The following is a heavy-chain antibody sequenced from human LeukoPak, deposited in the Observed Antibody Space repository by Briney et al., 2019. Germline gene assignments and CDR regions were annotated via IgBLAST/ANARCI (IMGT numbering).Heavy chain of an antibody. J-gene: IGHJ4*02. V-gene: IGHV3-21*01. D-gene: IGHD2-2*01. CDR1: GFTFSTYW. Sequence: GGSLRLSCAASGFTFSTYWMHWVRQAPGKGLEWVSSISVSSSYIYYAGSVKGRFTISRDNAKNSLHLQMNSLRVEDTAVYFCTRDGKDCSSTSCSADYWGQGTLVTVSS. CDR3: TRDGKDCSSTSCSADY. CDR2: ISVSSSYI.